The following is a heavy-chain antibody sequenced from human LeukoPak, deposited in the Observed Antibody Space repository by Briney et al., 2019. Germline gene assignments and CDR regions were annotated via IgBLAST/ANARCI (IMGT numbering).Heavy chain of an antibody. V-gene: IGHV1-58*01. D-gene: IGHD2-2*01. CDR3: AAGYCSSTSCLPLPDVDV. Sequence: SVKVSCKASGFTFTSSAVQWVRQARGQRLEWIGWIVVGSGNTNYAQKFQERVTITRDMSTSTAYMELSSLRSEDTAVYYCAAGYCSSTSCLPLPDVDVWGKGTTVTVSS. CDR1: GFTFTSSA. CDR2: IVVGSGNT. J-gene: IGHJ6*04.